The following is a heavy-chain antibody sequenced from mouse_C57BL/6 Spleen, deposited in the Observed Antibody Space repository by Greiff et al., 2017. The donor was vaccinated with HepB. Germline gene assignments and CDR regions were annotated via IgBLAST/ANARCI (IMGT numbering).Heavy chain of an antibody. Sequence: VQLQQPGAELVKPGASVKLSCKASGYTFTSYWMQWVKQRPGQGLEWIGEIDPSDSYTNYNQKFKGKATLTVDTSSSTAYMQLSSLTSEDSAVYYCAGGNSRYAMDYWGQGTSVTVSS. CDR3: AGGNSRYAMDY. V-gene: IGHV1-50*01. CDR1: GYTFTSYW. D-gene: IGHD4-1*02. J-gene: IGHJ4*01. CDR2: IDPSDSYT.